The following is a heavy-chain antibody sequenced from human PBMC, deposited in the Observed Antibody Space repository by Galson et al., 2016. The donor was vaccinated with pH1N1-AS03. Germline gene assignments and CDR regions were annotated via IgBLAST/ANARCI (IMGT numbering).Heavy chain of an antibody. CDR1: GFRFGDYW. D-gene: IGHD1-26*01. J-gene: IGHJ4*02. CDR3: TRLGPSSVLDF. Sequence: SLRLSCAASGFRFGDYWGTWVRQAAGKGLEWVATMSKDGSEKYYVDSVKGRFTFSRDNPKNSLYLQMNNLRAEDTAIYYCTRLGPSSVLDFWGQGALVTVSS. V-gene: IGHV3-7*01. CDR2: MSKDGSEK.